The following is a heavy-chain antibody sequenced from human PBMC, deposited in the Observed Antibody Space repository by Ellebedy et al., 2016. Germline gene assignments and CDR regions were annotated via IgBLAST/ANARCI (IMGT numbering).Heavy chain of an antibody. J-gene: IGHJ5*02. CDR2: ISAYNGNT. Sequence: ASVKVSXKASGYTFTSYGISWVRQAPGQGLEWMGWISAYNGNTNYAQKLQGRVTMTTDTSTSTAYMELRSLRSDDTAVYYCARGVRGYPGYCSSTSCYDWFDPWGQGTLVTVSS. CDR3: ARGVRGYPGYCSSTSCYDWFDP. V-gene: IGHV1-18*04. CDR1: GYTFTSYG. D-gene: IGHD2-2*03.